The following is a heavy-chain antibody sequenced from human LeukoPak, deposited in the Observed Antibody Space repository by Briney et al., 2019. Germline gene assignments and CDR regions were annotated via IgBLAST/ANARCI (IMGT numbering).Heavy chain of an antibody. CDR2: ISAYNGNT. CDR3: ARVYVTMIVVVIRTLDY. J-gene: IGHJ4*02. V-gene: IGHV1-18*01. Sequence: ASVKVSCKASGYTFTSYGISWVRQAPGQGLEWMGWISAYNGNTNYAQKLQGRVTMTTDTSTSTAYMELRSLRSDDTAVYYCARVYVTMIVVVIRTLDYWGQGTLVTVSS. CDR1: GYTFTSYG. D-gene: IGHD3-22*01.